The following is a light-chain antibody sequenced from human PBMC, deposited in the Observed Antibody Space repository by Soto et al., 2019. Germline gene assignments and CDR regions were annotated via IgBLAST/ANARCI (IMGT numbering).Light chain of an antibody. CDR3: CSYAGGSPTGVL. J-gene: IGLJ2*01. CDR2: EVS. CDR1: NSDVGSYNL. V-gene: IGLV2-23*02. Sequence: QSALTQPASVSGSPGQPITISCTGTNSDVGSYNLVSWYQQHPGKAPKLIIYEVSNRPSGVSNRFSGSKSVNTASLTISGLQAEDEADYYSCSYAGGSPTGVLFGGGTKVTVL.